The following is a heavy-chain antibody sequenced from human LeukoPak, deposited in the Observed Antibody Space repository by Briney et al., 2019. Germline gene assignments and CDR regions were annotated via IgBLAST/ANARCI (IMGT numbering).Heavy chain of an antibody. V-gene: IGHV4-59*08. Sequence: SETLSLTCTVSGVSISSYYWSWIRQPPGKGLEWIGYIYYSGSTNYNPSLKSRVTISVDTSKNQFSLKLSSVTAADTAVYYCARHLPRGGIIWGQGTMVTVSS. CDR2: IYYSGST. CDR1: GVSISSYY. CDR3: ARHLPRGGII. J-gene: IGHJ3*02. D-gene: IGHD3-10*01.